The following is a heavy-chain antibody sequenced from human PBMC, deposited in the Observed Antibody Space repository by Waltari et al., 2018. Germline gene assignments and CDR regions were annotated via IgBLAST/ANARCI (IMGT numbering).Heavy chain of an antibody. CDR2: IYYSGST. Sequence: QVQLQESGPGLVKPSETLSLTCTVSGGSIGSYYWSWIRQPPGKGLEWIGYIYYSGSTNHNPSLKSRVTISVDTSKNQFSLKLSSVTAADTAVYYCARLMKTYNYYYYYGMDVWGQGTTVTVSS. V-gene: IGHV4-59*01. J-gene: IGHJ6*02. CDR3: ARLMKTYNYYYYYGMDV. CDR1: GGSIGSYY. D-gene: IGHD2-2*02.